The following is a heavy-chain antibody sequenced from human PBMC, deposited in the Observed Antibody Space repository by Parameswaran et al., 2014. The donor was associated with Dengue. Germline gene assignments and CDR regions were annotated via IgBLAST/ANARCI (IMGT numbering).Heavy chain of an antibody. CDR2: IYYSGST. Sequence: VRQAPGKGLEWIGSIYYSGSTYYNPSLKSRVTISVDTSKNQFSLKLSSVTAADTAVYYCARHLRYYGDYEDYWYFDLWGRGTLVTVSS. V-gene: IGHV4-39*01. D-gene: IGHD4-17*01. CDR3: ARHLRYYGDYEDYWYFDL. J-gene: IGHJ2*01.